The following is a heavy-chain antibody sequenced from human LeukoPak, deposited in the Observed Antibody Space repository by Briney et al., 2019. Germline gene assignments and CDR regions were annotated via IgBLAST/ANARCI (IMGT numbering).Heavy chain of an antibody. V-gene: IGHV3-43*02. Sequence: PGGSLRLSCAASGFTFDDYAMHWVRQAPGKGLEWVSLISGDGGSTYYADSVKGRFTISRDNSKNSLYLQMNSLRTEDTALYYCAKGYYGSGSYYPSGYWGQGTLVTVSS. CDR3: AKGYYGSGSYYPSGY. J-gene: IGHJ4*02. D-gene: IGHD3-10*01. CDR1: GFTFDDYA. CDR2: ISGDGGST.